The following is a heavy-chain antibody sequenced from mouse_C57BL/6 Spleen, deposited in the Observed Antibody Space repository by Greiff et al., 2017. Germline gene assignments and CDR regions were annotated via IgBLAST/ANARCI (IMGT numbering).Heavy chain of an antibody. Sequence: VQLQSGAELVRPGASVTLSCKASGYTFTDYEMHWVKQTPVHGLEWIGAIDPETGGTAYNQKFKGKAILTADKSSSTAYMELRSLTSEDSAVYYCTRSTGAEGAYWGQGTLVTVSA. CDR3: TRSTGAEGAY. CDR2: IDPETGGT. CDR1: GYTFTDYE. V-gene: IGHV1-15*01. D-gene: IGHD6-1*01. J-gene: IGHJ3*01.